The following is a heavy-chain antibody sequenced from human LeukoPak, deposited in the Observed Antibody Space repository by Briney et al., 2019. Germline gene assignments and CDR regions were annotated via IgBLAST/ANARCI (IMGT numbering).Heavy chain of an antibody. V-gene: IGHV1-69*13. CDR2: IIPIFGTA. CDR1: GGTFSSYA. Sequence: GASVKVSCKASGGTFSSYAISWVRQAPGQGLEWMGGIIPIFGTANYAQKFQGRVTITADESTSTAYMELRSLRSDDTAVYYCARRASIFGVVSVDYWGQGTLVTVSS. D-gene: IGHD3-3*01. J-gene: IGHJ4*02. CDR3: ARRASIFGVVSVDY.